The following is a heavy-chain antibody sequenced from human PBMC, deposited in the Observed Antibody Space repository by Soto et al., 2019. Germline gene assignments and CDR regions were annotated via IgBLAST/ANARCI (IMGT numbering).Heavy chain of an antibody. J-gene: IGHJ4*02. V-gene: IGHV3-23*01. CDR3: AKRPYYDFWSGYYFDY. Sequence: GGSLRLSCAASGFTFSSYAMSWVRQAPGKGLEWVSAISGSGGSTYYADSVKGRFAISRDNSKNTLYLQMNSLRAEDTAVYYCAKRPYYDFWSGYYFDYWGQGTLVTVSS. CDR2: ISGSGGST. D-gene: IGHD3-3*01. CDR1: GFTFSSYA.